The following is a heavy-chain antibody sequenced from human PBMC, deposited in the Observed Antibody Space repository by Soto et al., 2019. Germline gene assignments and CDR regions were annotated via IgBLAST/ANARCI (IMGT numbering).Heavy chain of an antibody. CDR3: AKDQGSSWYEIDY. D-gene: IGHD6-13*01. CDR2: ISGSGGST. Sequence: GGSLRLSCAASGFTFRNYAVTWVRQAPGKGLEWVSTISGSGGSTYYADSVKGRFTISRDNSKNTLYLQMNSLRAEDPAVYYCAKDQGSSWYEIDYWGQGTLVTVSS. V-gene: IGHV3-23*01. CDR1: GFTFRNYA. J-gene: IGHJ4*02.